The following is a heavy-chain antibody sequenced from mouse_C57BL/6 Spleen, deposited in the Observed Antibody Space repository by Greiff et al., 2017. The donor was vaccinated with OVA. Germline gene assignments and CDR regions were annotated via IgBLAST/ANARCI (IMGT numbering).Heavy chain of an antibody. CDR2: ISNGGGST. J-gene: IGHJ4*01. Sequence: EVKVVESGGGLVQPGGSLKLSCAASGFTFSDYYMYWVRQTPEKRLEWVAYISNGGGSTYYPDTVKGRFTISRDNAKNTLYLQMSRLKSEDTAMYYCARGDYYGYAMDYWGQGTSVTVSS. D-gene: IGHD1-1*01. CDR3: ARGDYYGYAMDY. CDR1: GFTFSDYY. V-gene: IGHV5-12*01.